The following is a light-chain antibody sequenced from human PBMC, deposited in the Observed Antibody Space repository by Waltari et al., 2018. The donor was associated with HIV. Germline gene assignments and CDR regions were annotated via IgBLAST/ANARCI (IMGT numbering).Light chain of an antibody. CDR1: QSVSSSY. J-gene: IGKJ2*01. CDR3: QQYGSSPPMYT. V-gene: IGKV3-20*01. CDR2: GAS. Sequence: EIVLTQSPGTLSLSPGERATISCRASQSVSSSYLAWYQQKPGQAPSLLIYGASSRATGIPDRFSGSGSGTDFTLTISRLEPEDFAVYYCQQYGSSPPMYTFGQGTKLEIK.